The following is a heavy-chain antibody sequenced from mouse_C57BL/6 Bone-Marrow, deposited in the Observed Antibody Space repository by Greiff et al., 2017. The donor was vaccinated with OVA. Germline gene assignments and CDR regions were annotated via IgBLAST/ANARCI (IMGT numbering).Heavy chain of an antibody. D-gene: IGHD4-1*02. CDR2: IRLKSDNYAT. V-gene: IGHV6-3*01. CDR1: GFTFSNYW. Sequence: EVKLMESGGGLVQPGGSMKLSCVASGFTFSNYWMNWVRQSPEKGLEWVAQIRLKSDNYATHYAESVKGRFTISRDDSKSSVYLQMNNLRAEDTGIYYCTLNWVYFDYWGQGTTLTVSS. CDR3: TLNWVYFDY. J-gene: IGHJ2*01.